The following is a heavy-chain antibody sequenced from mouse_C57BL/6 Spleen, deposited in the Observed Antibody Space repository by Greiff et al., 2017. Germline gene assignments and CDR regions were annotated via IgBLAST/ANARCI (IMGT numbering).Heavy chain of an antibody. CDR2: INPNNGGT. J-gene: IGHJ4*01. D-gene: IGHD1-1*01. V-gene: IGHV1-26*01. CDR1: GYTFTDYY. CDR3: ASPLIYYYGSSAMDY. Sequence: VQLQQSGPELVKPGASVKISCKASGYTFTDYYMNWVKQSHGKSLEWIGDINPNNGGTSYNQKFKGKATLTVDKSSSTAYMELRSLTSEDSAVYYCASPLIYYYGSSAMDYWGQGTSVTVSS.